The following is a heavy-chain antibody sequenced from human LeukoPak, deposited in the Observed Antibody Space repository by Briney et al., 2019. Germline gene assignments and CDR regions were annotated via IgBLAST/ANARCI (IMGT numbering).Heavy chain of an antibody. J-gene: IGHJ4*02. CDR2: MNPNNGNT. CDR1: GYTFTSYN. V-gene: IGHV1-8*01. D-gene: IGHD6-19*01. Sequence: ASVKVSCKVSGYTFTSYNINWVRQATGQGLEWMGWMNPNNGNTGFAQKFQGRVTMTRNTSISTAYMELSSLRSEDTAVYYCGMGTVAAYIDFWGQGTLVTVSS. CDR3: GMGTVAAYIDF.